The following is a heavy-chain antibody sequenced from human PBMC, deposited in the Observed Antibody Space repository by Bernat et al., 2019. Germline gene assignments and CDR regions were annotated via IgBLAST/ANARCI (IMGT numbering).Heavy chain of an antibody. J-gene: IGHJ3*02. CDR2: IYYSGST. Sequence: QLQLQESGPGLVKPSETLSLTCTVSGGSISSSSYYWGWIRQPPGKGPEWIGSIYYSGSTYYNPSPKSRVTISVDTAKNQFSLKLSSVNAANTAVYYCARSYGDYVNGAVVIWGQGTMVTVSS. D-gene: IGHD4-17*01. CDR1: GGSISSSSYY. V-gene: IGHV4-39*01. CDR3: ARSYGDYVNGAVVI.